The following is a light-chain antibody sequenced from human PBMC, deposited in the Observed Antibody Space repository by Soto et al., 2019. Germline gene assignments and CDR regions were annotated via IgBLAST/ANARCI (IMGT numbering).Light chain of an antibody. CDR2: GAS. Sequence: EILMTQSPTTLSVSPGERATLPCRPSQSVSSNLAWYQQKPGQAPRLLIYGASTRATGIPARFSGSGSGTEFTLTISSLQSEDFAVYYCQQYNNWPPMTFGQGTKVDIK. V-gene: IGKV3-15*01. J-gene: IGKJ1*01. CDR1: QSVSSN. CDR3: QQYNNWPPMT.